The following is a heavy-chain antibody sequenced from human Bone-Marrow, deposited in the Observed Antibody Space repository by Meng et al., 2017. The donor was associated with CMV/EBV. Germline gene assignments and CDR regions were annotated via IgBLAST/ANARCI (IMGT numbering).Heavy chain of an antibody. CDR2: IKQDGSEK. D-gene: IGHD4-17*01. V-gene: IGHV3-7*03. Sequence: GESLKISCAASGFTFSSYWMSWVRQAPGKGLEWVANIKQDGSEKYYVDSVKGRFTASRGNAKNSLYLQMNSLRAEDTAVYYCARGATVTDYYYYGMEVWGHGTTVTVSS. CDR3: ARGATVTDYYYYGMEV. CDR1: GFTFSSYW. J-gene: IGHJ6*02.